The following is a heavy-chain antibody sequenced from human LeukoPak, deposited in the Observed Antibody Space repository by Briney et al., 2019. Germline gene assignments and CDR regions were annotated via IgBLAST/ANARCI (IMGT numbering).Heavy chain of an antibody. CDR2: TGGSGDNT. CDR1: GFTFSSYA. D-gene: IGHD1-1*01. V-gene: IGHV3-23*01. Sequence: GGSLRLSCAASGFTFSSYAMSWVRQAPGKGLEWVSTTGGSGDNTYYADSVKGRFTIPRDNSKNTLYLRMNSLRAEDTAVYYCAKSINYWFDSWGQGTLVTVSS. CDR3: AKSINYWFDS. J-gene: IGHJ5*01.